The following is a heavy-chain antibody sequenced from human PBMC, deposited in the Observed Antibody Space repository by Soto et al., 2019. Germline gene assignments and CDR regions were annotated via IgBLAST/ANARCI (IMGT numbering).Heavy chain of an antibody. V-gene: IGHV4-39*01. CDR1: GGSISSSSYY. D-gene: IGHD3-10*01. J-gene: IGHJ6*03. CDR3: ARHTGDPLYYYYMDV. CDR2: IYYSGST. Sequence: SETLSLTCTVSGGSISSSSYYWGWIRQPPGKGLEWIGSIYYSGSTYYNPSLKSRVTISVDTSKNQFSLKLSSVTAADTAVYYCARHTGDPLYYYYMDVWGKGTTVTVSS.